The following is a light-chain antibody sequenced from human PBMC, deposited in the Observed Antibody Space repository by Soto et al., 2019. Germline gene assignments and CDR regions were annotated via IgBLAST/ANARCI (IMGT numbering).Light chain of an antibody. J-gene: IGKJ4*01. Sequence: DIQMTQSPSSLSASVGDRVTITCRASEGIGNDLGWYQQKPGKAPKLLIYGASTLQSGVPSGFSGSGSGTDFTLTISSLQPEDFATYYCQQFNTYPLTFGGGTMVDI. CDR1: EGIGND. V-gene: IGKV1-17*01. CDR3: QQFNTYPLT. CDR2: GAS.